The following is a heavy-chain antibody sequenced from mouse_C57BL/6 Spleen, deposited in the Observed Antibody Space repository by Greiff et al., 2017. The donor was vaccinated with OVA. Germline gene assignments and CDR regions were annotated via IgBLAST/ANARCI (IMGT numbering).Heavy chain of an antibody. CDR2: ISNGGGST. J-gene: IGHJ2*01. V-gene: IGHV5-12*01. Sequence: EVKVVESGGGLVQPGGSLKLSCAASGFTFSDYYMYWVRQTPEKRLEWVAYISNGGGSTDYPDTVKGRFTISRDNAKNTLYLQMSRLKSEDTAMYYCARQGEGFDYWGQGTTLTVSS. CDR1: GFTFSDYY. CDR3: ARQGEGFDY.